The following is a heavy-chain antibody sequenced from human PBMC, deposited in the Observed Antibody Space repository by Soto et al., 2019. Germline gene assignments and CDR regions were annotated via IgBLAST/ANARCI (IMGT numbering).Heavy chain of an antibody. Sequence: PGESLKISCEGSGFSFSKYKIGWVRQMPGKGLEWMGIIYPGDSDTRYSPSFQGQVTISADKSISTAYLQWSSLKASDTAMYYCARASQPRYAPEYYYYYYMDVWGKGTTVTVSS. CDR3: ARASQPRYAPEYYYYYYMDV. J-gene: IGHJ6*03. V-gene: IGHV5-51*01. D-gene: IGHD1-1*01. CDR1: GFSFSKYK. CDR2: IYPGDSDT.